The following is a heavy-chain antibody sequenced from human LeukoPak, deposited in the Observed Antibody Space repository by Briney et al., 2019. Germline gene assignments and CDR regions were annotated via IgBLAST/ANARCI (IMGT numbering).Heavy chain of an antibody. D-gene: IGHD6-19*01. CDR2: IGPSDSYT. Sequence: GESLKISCKGSGYSFTSYWISWVRQMPGKGLEWMGRIGPSDSYTNYSPSFQGHVTISADKSISTAYLQWSSLKASDTAMYYCARQGGWDRYYFDYWGQGTLVTVSS. J-gene: IGHJ4*02. V-gene: IGHV5-10-1*01. CDR3: ARQGGWDRYYFDY. CDR1: GYSFTSYW.